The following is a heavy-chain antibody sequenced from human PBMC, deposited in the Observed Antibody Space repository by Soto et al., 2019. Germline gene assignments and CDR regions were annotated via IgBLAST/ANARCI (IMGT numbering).Heavy chain of an antibody. CDR1: GFTFSGSA. V-gene: IGHV3-73*02. Sequence: EVQLVESGGGLVQPGGSLKLSCAASGFTFSGSAMHWVRQASGKGLEWVGRIRSKANSYATAYAASVKGRFTISRDDSKNTAYLQMNSLKTEDTAVYYCTTVLLWFGELSSVGWFDPWGQGTLVTVSS. CDR2: IRSKANSYAT. J-gene: IGHJ5*02. D-gene: IGHD3-10*01. CDR3: TTVLLWFGELSSVGWFDP.